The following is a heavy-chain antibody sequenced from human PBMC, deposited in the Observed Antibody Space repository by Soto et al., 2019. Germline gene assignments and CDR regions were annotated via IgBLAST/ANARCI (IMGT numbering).Heavy chain of an antibody. CDR3: ARDWAYGSGSYLGYYYYGMDV. CDR1: GGSISSGDYY. CDR2: IYYSGST. D-gene: IGHD3-10*01. J-gene: IGHJ6*02. V-gene: IGHV4-30-4*01. Sequence: SETLSLTCTVSGGSISSGDYYWSWIRQPPGKGLEWIGYIYYSGSTYYNPSLKSRVTISVDTSKNQFSLKLSSVTAADTAVYYCARDWAYGSGSYLGYYYYGMDVWGQGTTVTVSS.